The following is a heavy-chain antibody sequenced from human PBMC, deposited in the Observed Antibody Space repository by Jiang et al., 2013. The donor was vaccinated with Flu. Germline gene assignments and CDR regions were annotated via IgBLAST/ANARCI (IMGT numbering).Heavy chain of an antibody. CDR2: VSGYGGTT. Sequence: QLLESGGGLVQPGGSLRLSCAASAFTFKNYAMSWVRQAPGKGLEWVSTVSGYGGTTYYADSVRGRFTISRDNSKNTLYLQMNSLRAADTAVYYCAKDARGDYSSSWWFDYWGQGTLVTVSS. V-gene: IGHV3-23*01. CDR3: AKDARGDYSSSWWFDY. J-gene: IGHJ4*02. CDR1: AFTFKNYA. D-gene: IGHD6-13*01.